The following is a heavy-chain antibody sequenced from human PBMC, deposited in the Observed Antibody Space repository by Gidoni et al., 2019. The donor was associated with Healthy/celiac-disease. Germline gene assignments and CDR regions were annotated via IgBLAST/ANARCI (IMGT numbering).Heavy chain of an antibody. Sequence: VQLVETGGGLIQPGGSLRLSCAASGFTVSSNYMRWVRQAPGKGLEWVSVIYSGGSTYYADSVKGRFTISRDNSKNTLYLQMNSLRAEDTAVYYCARAERSALWFGELEPPLAGAFDIWGQGTMVTVSS. CDR3: ARAERSALWFGELEPPLAGAFDI. CDR2: IYSGGST. D-gene: IGHD3-10*01. V-gene: IGHV3-53*02. J-gene: IGHJ3*02. CDR1: GFTVSSNY.